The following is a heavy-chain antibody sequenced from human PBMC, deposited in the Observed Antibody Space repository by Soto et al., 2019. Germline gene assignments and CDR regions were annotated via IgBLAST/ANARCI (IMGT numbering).Heavy chain of an antibody. V-gene: IGHV3-21*01. CDR1: GFTFRSFT. J-gene: IGHJ5*02. Sequence: GGSLRLSCAASGFTFRSFTMNWVRQAPGKGLEWVSTISSNSAYIYYTDALRGRFTISRDNAKNSLHLQMNSLRAEDTAVYYCTRDASRDSSARGWFDPWGQGTTVTVYS. CDR2: ISSNSAYI. D-gene: IGHD6-13*01. CDR3: TRDASRDSSARGWFDP.